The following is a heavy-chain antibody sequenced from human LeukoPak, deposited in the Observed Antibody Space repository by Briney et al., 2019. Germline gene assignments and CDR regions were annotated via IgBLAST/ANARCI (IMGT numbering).Heavy chain of an antibody. CDR2: VSYDGNNK. J-gene: IGHJ4*02. CDR3: ARDTGTN. CDR1: GFTFSSYA. D-gene: IGHD1-14*01. Sequence: GGSLRLSCAASGFTFSSYAMHWLRQAPGKGLEWVAVVSYDGNNKYYADSVKVRFTISRDNSKNTLYLQMNSLRAEDTAVYYCARDTGTNWGQGTLVTVSS. V-gene: IGHV3-30-3*01.